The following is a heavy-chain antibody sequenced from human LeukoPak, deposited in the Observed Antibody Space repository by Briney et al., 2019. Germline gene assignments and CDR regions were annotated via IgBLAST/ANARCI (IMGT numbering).Heavy chain of an antibody. J-gene: IGHJ6*03. Sequence: GGSLRLSCAASGFTFDDHAMHWVRQAPGKGPEWVSYITANGGAYYADSVKGRFTISRDNGKNSVYLQMNSLRAEDTAVYYCARNYCSGGSCYSDYYYYYYMDVWGKGTTVTVSS. D-gene: IGHD2-15*01. CDR1: GFTFDDHA. V-gene: IGHV3-43*02. CDR2: ITANGGA. CDR3: ARNYCSGGSCYSDYYYYYYMDV.